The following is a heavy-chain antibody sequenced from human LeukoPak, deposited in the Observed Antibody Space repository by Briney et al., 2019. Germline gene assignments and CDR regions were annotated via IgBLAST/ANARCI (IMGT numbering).Heavy chain of an antibody. CDR2: INPNSGDT. D-gene: IGHD2-2*01. Sequence: ASVKVSCKASGYTLTGYYLHWVRQAPRQGLEWMGWINPNSGDTNFAQKFQGRVTMTRDTSISTAYMELGRLRSDDTAVYYCARGSIVVVPAASVFDPWGQGTLVTVSS. V-gene: IGHV1-2*02. CDR1: GYTLTGYY. J-gene: IGHJ5*02. CDR3: ARGSIVVVPAASVFDP.